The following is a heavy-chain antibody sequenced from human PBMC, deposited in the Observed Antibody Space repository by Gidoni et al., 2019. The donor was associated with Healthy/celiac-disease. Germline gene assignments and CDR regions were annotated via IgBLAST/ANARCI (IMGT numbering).Heavy chain of an antibody. J-gene: IGHJ5*02. CDR1: GFTVSSNY. Sequence: EVQLVESGGGLIQPGGSLRLSCAASGFTVSSNYMSWVRQAPGKGLEWVSVIYSGGSTYYADSVKGRFTISGDNSKNTLYLQMNSLRAEDTAVYYCARVMVAAAVTRWFDPWGQGTLVTVSS. V-gene: IGHV3-53*01. CDR2: IYSGGST. D-gene: IGHD6-13*01. CDR3: ARVMVAAAVTRWFDP.